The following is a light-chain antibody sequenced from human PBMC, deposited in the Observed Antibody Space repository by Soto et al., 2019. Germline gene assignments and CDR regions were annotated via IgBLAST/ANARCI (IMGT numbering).Light chain of an antibody. CDR1: QSVSSN. CDR3: LHRMNWPLT. V-gene: IGKV3-11*01. Sequence: EIVLTQSPATLSVSPGERATLSCRASQSVSSNLAWYQQKPGQDPRLLIYDASERATGIPARFSGSGSETDFTLTISSLEPEDFGVYYCLHRMNWPLTFGQGTRLEI. CDR2: DAS. J-gene: IGKJ5*01.